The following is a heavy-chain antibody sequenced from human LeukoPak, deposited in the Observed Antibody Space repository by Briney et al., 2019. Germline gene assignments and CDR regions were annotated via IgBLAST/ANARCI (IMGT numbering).Heavy chain of an antibody. CDR1: GYTFTGYY. J-gene: IGHJ4*02. CDR2: INPNSGGT. Sequence: ASVKVSCKASGYTFTGYYMHWVRQAPGQGLEWMGWINPNSGGTNYAQKFQGRVTMNRDTSISTAYMELSRLRSDDTAVYYCARWEELGYCSSTSCYTSDYWGQGTLVTVSS. CDR3: ARWEELGYCSSTSCYTSDY. V-gene: IGHV1-2*02. D-gene: IGHD2-2*02.